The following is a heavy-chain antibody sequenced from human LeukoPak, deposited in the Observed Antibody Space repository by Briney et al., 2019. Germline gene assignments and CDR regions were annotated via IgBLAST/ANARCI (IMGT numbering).Heavy chain of an antibody. D-gene: IGHD4/OR15-4a*01. Sequence: QSGETLRLSCTASGFTFSSYDMSWVRQAPGKGLEWVSAISGSGGSTYYADSVKGRFTISRDNSKTTLYLQMNSLRAEDTAVYYCARRAGAYSHPYDYWGQGTLVTVSS. CDR2: ISGSGGST. CDR1: GFTFSSYD. CDR3: ARRAGAYSHPYDY. J-gene: IGHJ4*02. V-gene: IGHV3-23*01.